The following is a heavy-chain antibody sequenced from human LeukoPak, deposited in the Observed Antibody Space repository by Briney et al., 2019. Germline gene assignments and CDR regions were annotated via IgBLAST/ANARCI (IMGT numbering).Heavy chain of an antibody. CDR1: XFTFSTYG. V-gene: IGHV3-30*18. D-gene: IGHD6-13*01. CDR2: ISYDGSYK. J-gene: IGHJ4*02. Sequence: GGSLRLSCAASXFTFSTYGMHWVRQAPGKGLEWVAVISYDGSYKFYADSVKGRFTISRDDSKSTLYLQMNSLRAEDTAVYYCAKDRYSGLNTIDYWGQGTLVTVSS. CDR3: AKDRYSGLNTIDY.